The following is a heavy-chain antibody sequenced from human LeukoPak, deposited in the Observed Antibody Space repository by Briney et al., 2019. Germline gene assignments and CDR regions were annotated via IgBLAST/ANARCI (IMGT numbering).Heavy chain of an antibody. CDR1: GGTFSSYA. D-gene: IGHD6-19*01. CDR2: IIPILGIA. Sequence: SEKVSCKASGGTFSSYAISWVRQAPGQGLEWMGRIIPILGIANYAQKFQGRVTITADKSTSTAYMELSSLRSEDTAVYYCARDIIAVAGTSYFDYWGQGTLVTVSS. J-gene: IGHJ4*02. CDR3: ARDIIAVAGTSYFDY. V-gene: IGHV1-69*04.